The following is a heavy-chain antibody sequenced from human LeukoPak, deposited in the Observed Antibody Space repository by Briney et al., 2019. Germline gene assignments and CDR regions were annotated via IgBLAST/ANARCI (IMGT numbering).Heavy chain of an antibody. Sequence: SETLSLTCAVYGGSFSGYYWSWIRQPPGKGLEWIGEINHSGSTNYNPSLKSRVTISVDTSKNQFSLKLRSVTAADTAVYYCARTTEGGYTYGYFYYYYMDVWGKGTTVTISS. V-gene: IGHV4-34*01. J-gene: IGHJ6*03. CDR1: GGSFSGYY. CDR2: INHSGST. D-gene: IGHD5-18*01. CDR3: ARTTEGGYTYGYFYYYYMDV.